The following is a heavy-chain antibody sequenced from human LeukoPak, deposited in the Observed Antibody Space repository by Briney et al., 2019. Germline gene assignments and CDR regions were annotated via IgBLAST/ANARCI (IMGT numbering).Heavy chain of an antibody. CDR1: GGSISSSSYY. V-gene: IGHV4-39*07. J-gene: IGHJ5*02. CDR2: IYYSGST. CDR3: ARDSNSGYDP. D-gene: IGHD5-12*01. Sequence: SETLSLTCTVSGGSISSSSYYWGWIRQPPGKGLEWIGSIYYSGSTYYNPSLKSRVTISVDTSKNQFSLKLSSVTAADTAVYYCARDSNSGYDPWGQGTLVTVSS.